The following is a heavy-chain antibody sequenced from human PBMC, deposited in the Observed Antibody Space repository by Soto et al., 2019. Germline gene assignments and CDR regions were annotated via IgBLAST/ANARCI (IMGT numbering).Heavy chain of an antibody. CDR1: GYTFTSYD. J-gene: IGHJ4*02. D-gene: IGHD5-18*01. CDR3: ARGRILAPPPPLDY. CDR2: MNPNSGNT. Sequence: ASVKVSCKASGYTFTSYDINWVRQATGQGLEWMGWMNPNSGNTGYAQKFRGRVTMTRNTSISTAYMELSSLRSEDTAVYYCARGRILAPPPPLDYWGQGTLVTVSS. V-gene: IGHV1-8*01.